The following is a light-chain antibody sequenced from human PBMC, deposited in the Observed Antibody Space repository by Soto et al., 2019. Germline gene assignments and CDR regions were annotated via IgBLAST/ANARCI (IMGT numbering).Light chain of an antibody. CDR3: QQYSNWPIT. CDR1: QSVSSN. J-gene: IGKJ3*01. CDR2: GAS. V-gene: IGKV3-15*01. Sequence: EIVMTQSPATLYVSPGERATLSCRASQSVSSNLAWYQQKPGQAPRLLIYGASTRATVIPARFSGSGSGTELTLTISSLQSEDFAVYYCQQYSNWPITFGPGTKVDIK.